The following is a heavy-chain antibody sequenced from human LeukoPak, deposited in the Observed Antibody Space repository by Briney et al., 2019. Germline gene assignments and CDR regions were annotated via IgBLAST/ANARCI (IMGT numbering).Heavy chain of an antibody. CDR2: ISGSGGST. Sequence: GGSLRLSCAASGFTFSNYAMSWVRRDPGKGLEWVSLISGSGGSTYYADSVKGRFTISRDNSKNTLYLQMNSLRAEDTALYYCAKQLIASRQDAFDIWGQGTMVTVSS. CDR3: AKQLIASRQDAFDI. V-gene: IGHV3-23*01. CDR1: GFTFSNYA. J-gene: IGHJ3*02. D-gene: IGHD2-8*01.